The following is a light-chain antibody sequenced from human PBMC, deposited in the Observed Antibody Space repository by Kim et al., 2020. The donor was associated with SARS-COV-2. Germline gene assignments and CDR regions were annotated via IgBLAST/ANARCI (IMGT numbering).Light chain of an antibody. J-gene: IGLJ2*01. CDR3: QSYNRSNVV. Sequence: GKTITISCTRSSGSIDDNYVQWYQQRPGGVPIIVIYEDDQRPSGVSDRFSGSIDNSSTSASLTISGLKTEDDADYYCQSYNRSNVVFGGGTQLTVL. CDR2: EDD. CDR1: SGSIDDNY. V-gene: IGLV6-57*03.